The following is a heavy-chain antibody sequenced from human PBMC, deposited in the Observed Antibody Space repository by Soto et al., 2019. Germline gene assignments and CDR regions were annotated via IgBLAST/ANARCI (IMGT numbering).Heavy chain of an antibody. V-gene: IGHV3-74*01. CDR1: GFTFSSYW. CDR2: INSDGSST. Sequence: EVQLVESGGGLVQPGGSLRLSCAVSGFTFSSYWMHWVRQAPGKGLVWVSHINSDGSSTSYADSVKGRFTISRDNAKNTLYLQMNSLRAEDTAVYYCARAKDSSGWYLGDYWGQGTLVTVSS. CDR3: ARAKDSSGWYLGDY. D-gene: IGHD6-19*01. J-gene: IGHJ4*02.